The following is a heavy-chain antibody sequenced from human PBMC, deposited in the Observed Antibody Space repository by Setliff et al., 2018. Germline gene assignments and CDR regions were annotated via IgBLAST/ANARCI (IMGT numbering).Heavy chain of an antibody. Sequence: VASVKVSCKASGYTFTSYGISWVRQAPGQGLEWMGWISAYNGNTNYAQKLQGRVTMTRDTSTSTVYMELSSLRSEDTAVYYCARDGSPIDYWGQGTLVTVSS. CDR2: ISAYNGNT. CDR3: ARDGSPIDY. CDR1: GYTFTSYG. V-gene: IGHV1-18*01. J-gene: IGHJ4*02. D-gene: IGHD6-13*01.